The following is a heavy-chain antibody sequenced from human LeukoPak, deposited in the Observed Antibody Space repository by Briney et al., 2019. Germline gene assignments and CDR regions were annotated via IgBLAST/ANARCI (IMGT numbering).Heavy chain of an antibody. CDR1: GGSISSSSYY. CDR2: IYYSGST. J-gene: IGHJ3*02. V-gene: IGHV4-39*01. D-gene: IGHD5-12*01. Sequence: SETLSLTCTVSGGSISSSSYYWGWIRQPPGKGLEWIGSIYYSGSTYYNPSLKSRVTISVDTSKNQFSLKLSSVTAADTAVYYCAGISGYDTAFDIWGQGTMVTVSS. CDR3: AGISGYDTAFDI.